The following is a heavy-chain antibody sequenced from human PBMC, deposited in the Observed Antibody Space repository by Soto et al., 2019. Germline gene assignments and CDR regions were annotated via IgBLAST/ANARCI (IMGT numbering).Heavy chain of an antibody. D-gene: IGHD5-12*01. Sequence: EVQLVESGGGLVKPGGSLRLSCAASGFTFSSYSMNWVRQAPGKGLEWVSSISSSSSYIYYADSVKGRFTISRDNAKNSLYLQINSLRAEDTAVYYCARAPGYRGSPDPDTNYGMDVWGQGTTVTVSS. J-gene: IGHJ6*02. V-gene: IGHV3-21*01. CDR1: GFTFSSYS. CDR2: ISSSSSYI. CDR3: ARAPGYRGSPDPDTNYGMDV.